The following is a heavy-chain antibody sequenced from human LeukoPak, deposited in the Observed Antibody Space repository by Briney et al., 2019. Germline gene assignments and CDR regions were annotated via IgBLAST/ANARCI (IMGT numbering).Heavy chain of an antibody. J-gene: IGHJ4*02. V-gene: IGHV4-4*02. Sequence: GSLRLSCAASGFTFSSYSMNWVRRSPGKGLEWIGEIYHSGTTNYNPSLKSRVTLSVDKSKNQLSLKLSSVTAADTAVYYCARSKGDSSSRYFDDWGQGTLLTVSS. D-gene: IGHD6-6*01. CDR3: ARSKGDSSSRYFDD. CDR1: GFTFSSYSM. CDR2: IYHSGTT.